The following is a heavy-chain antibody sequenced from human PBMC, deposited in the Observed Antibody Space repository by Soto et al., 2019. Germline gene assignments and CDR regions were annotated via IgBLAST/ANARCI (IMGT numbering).Heavy chain of an antibody. CDR3: ARGDYGNCVYPFPYFDY. D-gene: IGHD3-10*01. CDR1: GYSFTGYY. CDR2: INPDSGAT. V-gene: IGHV1-2*02. Sequence: HEHLVQSGAEVKRPGASLKVSCKASGYSFTGYYIHWVRQAPGQGLEWMGGINPDSGATNYAQNFQGRVTLTSDTSISTASMDLTSLASDDTDVFYCARGDYGNCVYPFPYFDYWGQGTLVIVSS. J-gene: IGHJ4*02.